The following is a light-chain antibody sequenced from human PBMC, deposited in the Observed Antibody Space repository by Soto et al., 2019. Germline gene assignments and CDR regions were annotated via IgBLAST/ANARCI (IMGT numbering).Light chain of an antibody. J-gene: IGLJ1*01. CDR1: NSNLGAGYD. V-gene: IGLV1-40*01. CDR2: GNR. Sequence: QSVLTQPPSVSGAPGQRVTISCTGNNSNLGAGYDVHWYQQLPGAAPKLVIFGNRNRPSGVPERFSGSKSGTSASLAITGLQAEDEADYYCSSYTSSSTSFGTGTKLTVL. CDR3: SSYTSSSTS.